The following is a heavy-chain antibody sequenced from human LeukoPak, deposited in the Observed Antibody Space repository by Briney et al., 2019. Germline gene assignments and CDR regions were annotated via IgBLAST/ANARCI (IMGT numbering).Heavy chain of an antibody. Sequence: SQTLSLTCAISGDSVSSNSAAWNWIRQSPSRGLEWLGRTYYRSKWISDYAVSVKSRMTINADTSKNQFSLQVNSVTPEDTAVYYCATQGTVTTPFDYWGQGILVTVSS. CDR1: GDSVSSNSAA. J-gene: IGHJ4*02. CDR2: TYYRSKWIS. D-gene: IGHD1/OR15-1a*01. CDR3: ATQGTVTTPFDY. V-gene: IGHV6-1*01.